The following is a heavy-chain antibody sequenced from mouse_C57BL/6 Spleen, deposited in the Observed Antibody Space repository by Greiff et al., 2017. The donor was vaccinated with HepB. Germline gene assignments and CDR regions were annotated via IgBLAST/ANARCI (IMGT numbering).Heavy chain of an antibody. V-gene: IGHV1-82*01. CDR2: IYPGDGDT. Sequence: VKLQESGPELVKPGASVKISCKASGYAFSSSWMNWVKQRPGKGLEWIGRIYPGDGDTNYNGKFKGKATLTADKSSSTAYMQLSSLTSEDSAVYFCARRPFDYWGQGTTLTVSS. CDR1: GYAFSSSW. J-gene: IGHJ2*01. CDR3: ARRPFDY.